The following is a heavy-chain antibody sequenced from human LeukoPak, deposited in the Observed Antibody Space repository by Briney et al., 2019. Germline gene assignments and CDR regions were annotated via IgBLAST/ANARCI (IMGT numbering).Heavy chain of an antibody. CDR1: GGTFSSYA. D-gene: IGHD5-12*01. J-gene: IGHJ6*02. CDR3: ARVRAAYSGYDSTTRGTSYGMDV. V-gene: IGHV1-69*13. Sequence: GASVKVSCKASGGTFSSYAISWVRQAPGQGLEWMGGIIPIFGTANYAQKFQGRVTITADESTSTAYMELSSLRSEDTAVYYYARVRAAYSGYDSTTRGTSYGMDVWGQGTTVTVSS. CDR2: IIPIFGTA.